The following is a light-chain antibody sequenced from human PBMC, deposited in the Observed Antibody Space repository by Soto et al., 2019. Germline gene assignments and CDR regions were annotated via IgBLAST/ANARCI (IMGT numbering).Light chain of an antibody. CDR1: SSEVGGYNY. CDR2: EVN. J-gene: IGLJ1*01. V-gene: IGLV2-8*01. Sequence: QSLLTQPPSSSGSPGQSVAISCTGTSSEVGGYNYVSWYQQHPGKAPKLMIYEVNKRPSGVPDRFSGSKSGNTASLTVSGLQAEDEADYYCSSYAGSSNVFGTGTKVTVL. CDR3: SSYAGSSNV.